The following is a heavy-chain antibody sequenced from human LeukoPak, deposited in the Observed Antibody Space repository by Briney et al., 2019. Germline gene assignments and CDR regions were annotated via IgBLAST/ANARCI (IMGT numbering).Heavy chain of an antibody. CDR2: ITPIFRTP. CDR1: GGTFSSTT. CDR3: ARGWLAETTVVTPYNY. V-gene: IGHV1-69*13. Sequence: ASVTVSCTASGGTFSSTTINWVRQAPGQGLEWMGGITPIFRTPNYAQKFQGRVTITAVESMSTAYMELSSLRSEDTAVYYCARGWLAETTVVTPYNYWGQGTLVTVSS. J-gene: IGHJ4*02. D-gene: IGHD2-21*02.